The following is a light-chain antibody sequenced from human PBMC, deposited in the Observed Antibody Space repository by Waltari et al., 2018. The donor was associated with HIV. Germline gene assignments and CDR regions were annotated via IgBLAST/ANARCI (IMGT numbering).Light chain of an antibody. CDR3: MRSTRRGT. J-gene: IGKJ2*02. CDR1: QSLVYIDGNTY. CDR2: KVS. V-gene: IGKV2-30*01. Sequence: SSQSLVYIDGNTYLNWFQQRPGQSPRSLIYKVSYRDSGVPERFSGSGSGTNFTLKINRVEAGDVGVYYCMRSTRRGTFGQGTKLEI.